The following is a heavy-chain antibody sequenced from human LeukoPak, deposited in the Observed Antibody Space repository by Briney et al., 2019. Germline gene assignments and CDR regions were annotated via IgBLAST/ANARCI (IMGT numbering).Heavy chain of an antibody. Sequence: PSETLSLTCGVYGGSFSGYYWSWIRQSPGKGLEWIGSIYYSGSTYYNPSLKSRVTISVDTSKNQFSLKLSSVTAADTAVYYCARGHSSGYPFYYYYMDVWGKGTTVTVSS. V-gene: IGHV4-34*01. CDR3: ARGHSSGYPFYYYYMDV. CDR2: IYYSGST. J-gene: IGHJ6*03. CDR1: GGSFSGYY. D-gene: IGHD3-22*01.